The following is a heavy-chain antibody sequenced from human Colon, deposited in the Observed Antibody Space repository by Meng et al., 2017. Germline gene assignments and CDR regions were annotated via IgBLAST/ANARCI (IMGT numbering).Heavy chain of an antibody. CDR1: GGSFDNYA. D-gene: IGHD6-6*01. CDR2: IIPGVGTT. CDR3: ARDRRNYYLDL. J-gene: IGHJ4*02. V-gene: IGHV1-69*05. Sequence: HVQLMQSGAEGKTPGSSVRVSCKASGGSFDNYAISWVRQAPGQGLERVGGIIPGVGTTNYAQRFQGRVTITTDRSAGTVFMQLNSLRFEDTAVYYCARDRRNYYLDLWGQGTLVTVSS.